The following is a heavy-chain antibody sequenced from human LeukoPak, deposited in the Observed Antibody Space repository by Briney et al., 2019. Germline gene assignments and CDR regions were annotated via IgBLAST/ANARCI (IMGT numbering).Heavy chain of an antibody. V-gene: IGHV3-33*01. CDR2: IWYDGSNT. Sequence: GGSLRLSCAASGFTFSSYGMHWVRQAPGKGLEWVAVIWYDGSNTYYADSVKGRFTISRDNSKNTLYLQMNSLRAEDTAVYYCTRVDSSGSDYYYYGMDVWGQGTTVTVSS. J-gene: IGHJ6*02. CDR3: TRVDSSGSDYYYYGMDV. D-gene: IGHD3-22*01. CDR1: GFTFSSYG.